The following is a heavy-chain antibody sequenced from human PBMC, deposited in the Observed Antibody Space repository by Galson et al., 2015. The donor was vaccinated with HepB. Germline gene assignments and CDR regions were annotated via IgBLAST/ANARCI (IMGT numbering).Heavy chain of an antibody. Sequence: SLRLSCAASGFTFSSYAMNWVRQAPGKGLEWVAVLSSHGDNEYYADSVKGRFTISRGNSENTVYLRMHSLRVEDTAVYYCARTFYFDYWGQGTLVTVSS. D-gene: IGHD3-16*01. V-gene: IGHV3-30*04. CDR3: ARTFYFDY. J-gene: IGHJ4*02. CDR1: GFTFSSYA. CDR2: LSSHGDNE.